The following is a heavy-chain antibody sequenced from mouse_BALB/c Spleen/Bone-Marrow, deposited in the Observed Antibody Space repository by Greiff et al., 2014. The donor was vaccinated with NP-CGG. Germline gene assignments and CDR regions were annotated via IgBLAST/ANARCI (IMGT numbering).Heavy chain of an antibody. CDR3: TRDKYEAMDY. D-gene: IGHD5-1-1*01. CDR2: INPSTGYT. J-gene: IGHJ4*01. Sequence: QVQLKESGADLAKPGASMKMSCKASGYTFTNYWMHWVKQRPGQGLEWIGNINPSTGYTEYNQKFRDKATLTADKSSSTAYMQLSSLTSEDSAVYYCTRDKYEAMDYWGQGTSVTVSS. V-gene: IGHV1-7*01. CDR1: GYTFTNYW.